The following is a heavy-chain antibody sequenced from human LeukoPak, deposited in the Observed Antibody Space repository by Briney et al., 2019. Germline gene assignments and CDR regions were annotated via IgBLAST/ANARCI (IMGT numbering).Heavy chain of an antibody. CDR2: INWNGGST. CDR1: GFTFDDYG. J-gene: IGHJ4*02. V-gene: IGHV3-20*04. CDR3: ARDSYDSSGYHLYYFDY. D-gene: IGHD3-22*01. Sequence: GGSLRLSCAASGFTFDDYGMSWVRQAPGKGLEWVSGINWNGGSTGYADSVKGRFTISRDNAKNSLYLQMNSLRAEDTAVYYCARDSYDSSGYHLYYFDYWGQGTLVTVSS.